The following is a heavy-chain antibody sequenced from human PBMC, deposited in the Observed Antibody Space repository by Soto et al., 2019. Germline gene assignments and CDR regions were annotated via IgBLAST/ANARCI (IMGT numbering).Heavy chain of an antibody. J-gene: IGHJ4*02. CDR3: ARPRYSTSWYPFDF. V-gene: IGHV5-51*01. Sequence: EVQLVQSGAEVKKPGESLKISCTTSGYRFSTYWIAWVRQVPGKALECMGIIYPGDSRTTYNPSFQGQVTISADKSIDTAYIQWSSLKPSDAAVYYCARPRYSTSWYPFDFWGQGTLVTVSS. CDR2: IYPGDSRT. D-gene: IGHD6-13*01. CDR1: GYRFSTYW.